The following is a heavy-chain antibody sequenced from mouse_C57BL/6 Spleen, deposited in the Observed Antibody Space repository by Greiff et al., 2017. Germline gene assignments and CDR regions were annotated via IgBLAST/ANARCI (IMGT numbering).Heavy chain of an antibody. Sequence: EVQRVESGGGLVQPGGSMKLSCVASGFTFSNYWMNWVRQSPEKGLEWVAQIRLKSDNYATHYAESLKGRFTISRDDSKSSVYLQMNNLRAEDTGIYYCTVGYYGSSYVAYWGQGTTLTVSS. D-gene: IGHD1-1*01. V-gene: IGHV6-3*01. CDR3: TVGYYGSSYVAY. CDR1: GFTFSNYW. CDR2: IRLKSDNYAT. J-gene: IGHJ2*01.